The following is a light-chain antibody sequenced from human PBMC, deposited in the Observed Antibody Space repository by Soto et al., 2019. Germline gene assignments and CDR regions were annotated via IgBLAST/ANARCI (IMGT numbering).Light chain of an antibody. CDR3: QQYGSSPTWT. CDR2: GAY. J-gene: IGKJ1*01. V-gene: IGKV3-20*01. CDR1: QSVSSSY. Sequence: EIVLTQSPGTLSLSPGERATLSCRASQSVSSSYLAWYQQKPGQSPRLLIYGAYSRATGIPDRFSGSGSGTDFTLTISRLESEDFAVYYCQQYGSSPTWTFGQGTKVDIK.